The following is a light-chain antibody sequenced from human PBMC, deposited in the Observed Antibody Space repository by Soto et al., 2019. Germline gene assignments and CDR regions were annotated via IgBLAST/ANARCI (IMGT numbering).Light chain of an antibody. V-gene: IGLV2-14*01. Sequence: QSALTQPASVSGSPGQSITISCTGTSTDVGDSNHVSWYQHHPGKAPKLIIYEVSHRPSGVSNRFSGSKSAYTASLTISGLQAEDEADYYCNSQTTSGIRVFGTGTKVTVL. J-gene: IGLJ1*01. CDR2: EVS. CDR1: STDVGDSNH. CDR3: NSQTTSGIRV.